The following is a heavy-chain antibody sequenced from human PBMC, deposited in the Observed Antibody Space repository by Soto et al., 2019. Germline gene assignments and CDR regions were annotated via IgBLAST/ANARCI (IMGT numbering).Heavy chain of an antibody. CDR1: GFTFSSYG. CDR3: ARGVAATPEGYDY. Sequence: QVQLVESGGGVVQPGRSLRLSCAASGFTFSSYGMHWVRQAPGKGLEWVAVIWYDGSNKYYADSVKGRFTISRDNSKNTLYLQMNSLRAEDTAVYYCARGVAATPEGYDYWGQGTLDTVSS. J-gene: IGHJ4*02. V-gene: IGHV3-33*01. CDR2: IWYDGSNK. D-gene: IGHD2-15*01.